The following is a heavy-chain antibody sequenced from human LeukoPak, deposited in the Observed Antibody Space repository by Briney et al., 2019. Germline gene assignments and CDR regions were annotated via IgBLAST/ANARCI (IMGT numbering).Heavy chain of an antibody. CDR1: GACISGSGYY. Sequence: ASETLSLTCTVSGACISGSGYYWGWIRQPPGKGLEWIGSIYSSGSTYYNASLQSRVTISIETSKNQISLRLNSVTAADTAMYYCAKSGGYGLIDYWGQGTLVTVSS. D-gene: IGHD1-26*01. CDR3: AKSGGYGLIDY. V-gene: IGHV4-39*01. CDR2: IYSSGST. J-gene: IGHJ4*02.